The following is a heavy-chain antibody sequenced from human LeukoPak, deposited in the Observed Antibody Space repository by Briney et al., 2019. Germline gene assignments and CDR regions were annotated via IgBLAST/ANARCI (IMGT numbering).Heavy chain of an antibody. CDR3: ARSHCSSTSCYGETIDY. Sequence: GESLKISCKGSGYSFTSYWIGWVRQMPGKGLEWMRIIYPGDSDTRYSPSFQGQVTISADKSISTAYLQWSSLKASDTAMYYCARSHCSSTSCYGETIDYWGQGTLVTVSS. D-gene: IGHD2-2*01. CDR2: IYPGDSDT. J-gene: IGHJ4*02. CDR1: GYSFTSYW. V-gene: IGHV5-51*01.